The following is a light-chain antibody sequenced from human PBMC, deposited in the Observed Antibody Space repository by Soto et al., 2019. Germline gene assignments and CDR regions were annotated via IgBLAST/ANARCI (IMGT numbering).Light chain of an antibody. CDR1: TGAVTSGHY. CDR3: LLSYSGALYV. CDR2: DTS. Sequence: QTVVTQEPSLTVSPGGTVTLTCGSSTGAVTSGHYPYWFQQKPGQAPRTLISDTSNKHSWTPARFSGSLLGGKAALTLSGAQPEDEAEYYCLLSYSGALYVFGTGTKLTVL. J-gene: IGLJ1*01. V-gene: IGLV7-46*01.